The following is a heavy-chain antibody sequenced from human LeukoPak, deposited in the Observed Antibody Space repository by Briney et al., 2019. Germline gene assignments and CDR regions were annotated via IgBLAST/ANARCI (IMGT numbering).Heavy chain of an antibody. Sequence: GGSLRLSCAASGFTVSSNYMSWVRQAPGKGLEWVSVIYSGGSTYYADSVKGRFTISRDNSKNTLYLQMNSLRAEDTAVYYCARTYYYDSSGYPREGDYWGQGTLVTVSS. D-gene: IGHD3-22*01. V-gene: IGHV3-53*01. CDR1: GFTVSSNY. CDR3: ARTYYYDSSGYPREGDY. CDR2: IYSGGST. J-gene: IGHJ4*02.